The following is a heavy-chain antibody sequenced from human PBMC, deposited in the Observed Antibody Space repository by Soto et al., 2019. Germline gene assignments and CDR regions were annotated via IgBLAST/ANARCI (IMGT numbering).Heavy chain of an antibody. V-gene: IGHV1-18*01. J-gene: IGHJ4*02. CDR2: ISTYIGNA. Sequence: ASVKVSCKASGYSFSSYGITWVRQAPGQGLEWMGWISTYIGNAKYAQKFQGRVTLTTDTSTGTAYMELRSLRSDDTAVYYCARMLSSSVDNWGQGTLVTSPQ. D-gene: IGHD2-2*01. CDR3: ARMLSSSVDN. CDR1: GYSFSSYG.